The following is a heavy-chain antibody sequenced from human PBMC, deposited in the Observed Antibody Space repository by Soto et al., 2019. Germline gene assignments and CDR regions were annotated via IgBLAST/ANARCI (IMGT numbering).Heavy chain of an antibody. CDR1: GFTFSVSA. CDR2: IRSKANSYAT. J-gene: IGHJ4*02. V-gene: IGHV3-73*01. D-gene: IGHD2-2*01. CDR3: TRLAGYSSSTSCRYFDY. Sequence: EVQLVESGGGLVQPGGALKLACAAAGFTFSVSAMHWVRQASGKGLEWVGRIRSKANSYATAYAASVKGRFTISRDDSKNTAYLQMNSLKTEDTAVYYCTRLAGYSSSTSCRYFDYCGQGTLVTVSS.